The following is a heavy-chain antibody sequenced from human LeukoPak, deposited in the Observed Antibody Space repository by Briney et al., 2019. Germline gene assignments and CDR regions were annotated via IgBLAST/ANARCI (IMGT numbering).Heavy chain of an antibody. V-gene: IGHV3-21*01. CDR1: GFTFSRYS. Sequence: GGSLRLSCAASGFTFSRYSMTWVRQAPRGGLEWVASISSSGNYMYYSDSLKGRFTISRDNAKNSLYLQMHSLRPEDTSIYYCARGPSEWFGESTVWGQGTLVTVSS. CDR2: ISSSGNYM. J-gene: IGHJ4*02. CDR3: ARGPSEWFGESTV. D-gene: IGHD3-10*01.